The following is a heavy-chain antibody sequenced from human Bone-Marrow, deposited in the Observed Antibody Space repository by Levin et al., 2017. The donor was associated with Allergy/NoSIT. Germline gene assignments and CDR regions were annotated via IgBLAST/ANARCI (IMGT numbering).Heavy chain of an antibody. Sequence: GESLKISCAASGLMVSDNYMTWVRQAPGKGLEWVALVYRGGATYYADVVKGRFTISRDNSKNTMGLQMKDLRPEDTAVHYCARTIYDVLTTYMDVWGEGTAVTVSS. V-gene: IGHV3-66*02. J-gene: IGHJ6*03. CDR3: ARTIYDVLTTYMDV. CDR2: VYRGGAT. CDR1: GLMVSDNY. D-gene: IGHD3-9*01.